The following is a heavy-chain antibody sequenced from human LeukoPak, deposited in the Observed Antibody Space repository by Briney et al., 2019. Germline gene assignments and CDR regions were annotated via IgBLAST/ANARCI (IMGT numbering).Heavy chain of an antibody. CDR2: ISAYNGNT. CDR3: ARDQSGSYYLNFQH. V-gene: IGHV1-18*01. J-gene: IGHJ1*01. D-gene: IGHD1-26*01. Sequence: GASVKVSCKASGYTFTSYGISWVRQAHGQGLEWMGWISAYNGNTNYAQKLQGRVTMTTDTSTSTAYMELRSLRSDDTAVYYCARDQSGSYYLNFQHWGQGTLVTVSS. CDR1: GYTFTSYG.